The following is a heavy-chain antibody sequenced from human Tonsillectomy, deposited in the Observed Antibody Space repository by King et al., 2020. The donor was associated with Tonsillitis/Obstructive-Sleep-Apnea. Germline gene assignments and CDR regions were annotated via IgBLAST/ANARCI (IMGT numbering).Heavy chain of an antibody. D-gene: IGHD3-22*01. J-gene: IGHJ3*02. Sequence: QLVQSGAEVKKPGASVKVSCKASGYTFTSYGISWVRQAPGQGLEWMGWISAYNGNTNYAQKLQGRVTMTTDTSTSTAYMESRRLRSDDTAVYYCARIGSSSMIVVVMPTDAFDIWGQGTMVTVSS. V-gene: IGHV1-18*01. CDR1: GYTFTSYG. CDR3: ARIGSSSMIVVVMPTDAFDI. CDR2: ISAYNGNT.